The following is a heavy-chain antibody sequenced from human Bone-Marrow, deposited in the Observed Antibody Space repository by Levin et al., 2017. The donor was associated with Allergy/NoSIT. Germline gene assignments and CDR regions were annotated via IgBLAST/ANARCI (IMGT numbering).Heavy chain of an antibody. CDR3: ARDPDYYDRAFDI. CDR1: GYTFTDYY. J-gene: IGHJ3*02. CDR2: INPNSGGT. D-gene: IGHD3-22*01. V-gene: IGHV1-2*02. Sequence: GESLKISCKASGYTFTDYYMNWVRQAPGQGLEWMGWINPNSGGTNYAQKFQGRVTMTRDTSISTAYMELSGLRSDNTAVYYCARDPDYYDRAFDIWGQGTMVTVSS.